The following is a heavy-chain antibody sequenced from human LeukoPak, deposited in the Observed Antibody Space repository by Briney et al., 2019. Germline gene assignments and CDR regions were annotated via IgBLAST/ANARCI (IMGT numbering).Heavy chain of an antibody. V-gene: IGHV3-48*01. CDR2: ITSSSSSI. CDR3: ARDKIVGPTTLDY. D-gene: IGHD1-26*01. CDR1: GFTFRSYS. Sequence: GGSLRLSCEASGFTFRSYSMNWVRQAPGKGLDWISYITSSSSSIFYADSVKGRFTISRDNGKNSLYLQMNSLRVEDTAVYYCARDKIVGPTTLDYWGQGTLVTVSS. J-gene: IGHJ4*02.